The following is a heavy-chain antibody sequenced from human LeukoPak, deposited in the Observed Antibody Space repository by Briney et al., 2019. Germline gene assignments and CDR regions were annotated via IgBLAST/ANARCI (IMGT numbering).Heavy chain of an antibody. J-gene: IGHJ4*02. Sequence: GRSLRLSCAASGFTFSDYYMSWIRQAPGKGLEWVSYISSSGSTISYADSVKGRFTISRDNAKNSLYLQMNSLRAEDTAVYYCARDLDTWTPGYWGQGTLVTVSS. CDR2: ISSSGSTI. V-gene: IGHV3-11*01. CDR3: ARDLDTWTPGY. D-gene: IGHD5-18*01. CDR1: GFTFSDYY.